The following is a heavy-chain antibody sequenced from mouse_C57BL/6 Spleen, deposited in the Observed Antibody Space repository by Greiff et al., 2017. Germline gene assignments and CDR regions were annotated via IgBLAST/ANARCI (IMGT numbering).Heavy chain of an antibody. V-gene: IGHV1-7*01. CDR1: GYTFTSYC. J-gene: IGHJ4*01. CDR3: ARSDSSGYDAMDY. Sequence: QVQLQQSGAELAKPGASVKLSCKASGYTFTSYCMHWVKQRPGQGLEWIGSINPSSGYTNYNQKFKDKATLTADKSSSTAYMQLSSLTYEDSSVYYCARSDSSGYDAMDYWGQGTSVTVSS. CDR2: INPSSGYT. D-gene: IGHD3-2*02.